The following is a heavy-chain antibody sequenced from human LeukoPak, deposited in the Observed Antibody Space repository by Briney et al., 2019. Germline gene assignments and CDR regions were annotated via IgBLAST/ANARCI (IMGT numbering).Heavy chain of an antibody. CDR1: GYSISSGYY. D-gene: IGHD3-10*01. J-gene: IGHJ4*02. CDR2: IYHSGST. Sequence: SETLSLTCTVSGYSISSGYYWGWIRQPPGKGLEWIGSIYHSGSTYYNPSLKSRVTISVDTSENQFSLKLSSVTAADTAVYYCARDSYYYGSGSYYIDYWGQGTLVTVSS. CDR3: ARDSYYYGSGSYYIDY. V-gene: IGHV4-38-2*02.